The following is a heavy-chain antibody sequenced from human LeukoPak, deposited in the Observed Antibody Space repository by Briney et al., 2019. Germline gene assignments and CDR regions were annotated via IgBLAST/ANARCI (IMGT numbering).Heavy chain of an antibody. D-gene: IGHD3-10*01. CDR2: IYYSGST. V-gene: IGHV4-59*01. Sequence: KPSETLSLTCTVSGGSISSYYWNWIRQPPGKGLEWIGDIYYSGSTNYNPSLMSRVTISVDMSKNQFSLKMSSVTAADTAVYYCARTETRVLGVDYWGQGTLVTVSS. J-gene: IGHJ4*02. CDR1: GGSISSYY. CDR3: ARTETRVLGVDY.